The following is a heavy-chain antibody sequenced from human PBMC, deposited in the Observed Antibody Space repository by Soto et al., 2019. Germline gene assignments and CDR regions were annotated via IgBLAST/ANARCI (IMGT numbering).Heavy chain of an antibody. Sequence: EVQLLESGGGLVQPGGSLRLSCAASGLTFSRHAMAWVRQAPGKGLEWLSSSSESSSNTYYADSVKGRFTISKDNSKNMLYLQMNSLRDEDTAVYYCAKKPSGFDSWGQGTLVTVSS. V-gene: IGHV3-23*01. D-gene: IGHD6-25*01. CDR3: AKKPSGFDS. J-gene: IGHJ5*01. CDR2: SSESSSNT. CDR1: GLTFSRHA.